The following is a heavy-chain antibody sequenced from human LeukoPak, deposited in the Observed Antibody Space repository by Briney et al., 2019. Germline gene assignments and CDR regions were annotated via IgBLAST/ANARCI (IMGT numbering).Heavy chain of an antibody. J-gene: IGHJ1*01. CDR2: IYYSGST. Sequence: SQTLSLTCTVSAGSLSIGDYYWSWIRQPPGKGLEWIGYIYYSGSTYYNPSLKSRVTISVDTSKNQFSLKLSSVTAADTAVYYCSRVHGHMRFQHRGQGTLVTVSS. V-gene: IGHV4-30-4*08. CDR3: SRVHGHMRFQH. D-gene: IGHD2-21*01. CDR1: AGSLSIGDYY.